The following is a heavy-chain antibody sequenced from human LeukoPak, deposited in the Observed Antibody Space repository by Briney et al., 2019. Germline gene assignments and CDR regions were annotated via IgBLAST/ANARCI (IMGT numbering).Heavy chain of an antibody. J-gene: IGHJ4*02. D-gene: IGHD6-13*01. V-gene: IGHV3-23*01. Sequence: GGSLRLSCAASGFIFSSYAMSWVRQAPGKGLEWVSPTSGSGDTTYYADSVKGRFTISRDNSKNTLYLQMNSLRAEDTAVYYCAKDSAYSSRWYSSFDHWGQGTLVTVSS. CDR3: AKDSAYSSRWYSSFDH. CDR2: TSGSGDTT. CDR1: GFIFSSYA.